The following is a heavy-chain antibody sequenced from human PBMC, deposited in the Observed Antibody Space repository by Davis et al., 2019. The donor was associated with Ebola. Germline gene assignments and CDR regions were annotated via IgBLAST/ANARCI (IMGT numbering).Heavy chain of an antibody. V-gene: IGHV3-7*01. CDR3: SRSTSGPGGCSGGSCYSVLYYYYGMDV. CDR1: GFTFSSYW. D-gene: IGHD2-15*01. Sequence: GESLKISCAASGFTFSSYWMSWVRQAPGKGLEWVANIKQDGSENYYVDSVKGRFTIYKDNAKNSLYLQSNSLRAEDTAVYYCSRSTSGPGGCSGGSCYSVLYYYYGMDVWGKGTTVTVSS. J-gene: IGHJ6*04. CDR2: IKQDGSEN.